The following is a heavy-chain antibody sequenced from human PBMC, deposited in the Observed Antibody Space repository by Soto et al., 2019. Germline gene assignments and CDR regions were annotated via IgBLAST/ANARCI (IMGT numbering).Heavy chain of an antibody. Sequence: ASVKVSCKVSGYTLTELSMHWVRQAPGKGLEWMGGFDPEDGETIYAQKFQGRVTMTEDTSTDTGYMELSSLRSEDTAVYYCATVRAYCGGDCYYFDYWGQGTLVTVSS. D-gene: IGHD2-21*02. CDR1: GYTLTELS. J-gene: IGHJ4*02. V-gene: IGHV1-24*01. CDR2: FDPEDGET. CDR3: ATVRAYCGGDCYYFDY.